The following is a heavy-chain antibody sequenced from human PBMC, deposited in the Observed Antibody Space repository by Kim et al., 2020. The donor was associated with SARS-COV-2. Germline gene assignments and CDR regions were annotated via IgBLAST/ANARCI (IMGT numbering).Heavy chain of an antibody. D-gene: IGHD5-18*01. J-gene: IGHJ4*02. CDR3: AKDQRTWIQLYYFDY. Sequence: DSVKGRFTISRDNSKNTLYLQMNSLRAEDTAVYYCAKDQRTWIQLYYFDYWGQGTLVTVSS. V-gene: IGHV3-30*02.